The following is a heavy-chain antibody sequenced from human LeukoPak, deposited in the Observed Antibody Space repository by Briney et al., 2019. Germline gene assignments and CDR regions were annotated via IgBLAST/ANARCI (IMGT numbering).Heavy chain of an antibody. CDR1: GDSISSYY. CDR2: IYYSGST. D-gene: IGHD2-2*01. J-gene: IGHJ4*02. Sequence: PSETLSLTCTVSGDSISSYYWGWIRQPPGKGLEWIGSIYYSGSTYYNPSLKSRVTISVDTSKNQFSLKLSSVTAADTAVYYCARQRCSSTSCYLDYWGQGTLVTVSS. CDR3: ARQRCSSTSCYLDY. V-gene: IGHV4-39*01.